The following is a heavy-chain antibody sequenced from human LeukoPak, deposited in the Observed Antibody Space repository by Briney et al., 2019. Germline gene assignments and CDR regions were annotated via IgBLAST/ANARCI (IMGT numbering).Heavy chain of an antibody. Sequence: GGSLRLSCAASGFTFSSYAMNWVRQAPGKGLEWVAVISYDGSNKHYADSVKGRFTISRDNSKNTLYLQMNSLRAEDTAVYYCARGVNNGYNYFDYWGQGTLVTVSS. D-gene: IGHD5-24*01. J-gene: IGHJ4*02. CDR3: ARGVNNGYNYFDY. CDR1: GFTFSSYA. CDR2: ISYDGSNK. V-gene: IGHV3-30-3*01.